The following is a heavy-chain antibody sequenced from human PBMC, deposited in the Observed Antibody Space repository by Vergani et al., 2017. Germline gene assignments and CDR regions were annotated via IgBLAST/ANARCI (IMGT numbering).Heavy chain of an antibody. Sequence: QVQLVESGGGVVQPGRSLRLSCAASGFTFSSYGMHWVRQAPGKGLEWVAVISYDGSNKYYADSVKGRFTISRDNSKNTLYLQMNSLRAEDTAVYYCAKARERRLQKLGGFDYWGQGTLVTVSS. CDR1: GFTFSSYG. CDR2: ISYDGSNK. J-gene: IGHJ4*02. CDR3: AKARERRLQKLGGFDY. D-gene: IGHD5-24*01. V-gene: IGHV3-30*18.